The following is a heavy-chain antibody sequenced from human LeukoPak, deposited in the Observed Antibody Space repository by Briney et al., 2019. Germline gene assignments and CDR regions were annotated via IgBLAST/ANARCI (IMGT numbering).Heavy chain of an antibody. CDR3: AGGGYSYDSGLNWFDP. CDR2: INPNSGGT. Sequence: GASVTVSCTASGYTFTGYFMHWVRQAPGQGLEWMGWINPNSGGTNYAQKFQGRVTMTRDTSISTACMELSRLRSDDTAVYYCAGGGYSYDSGLNWFDPWGQGTLVIVSS. V-gene: IGHV1-2*02. CDR1: GYTFTGYF. D-gene: IGHD5-18*01. J-gene: IGHJ5*02.